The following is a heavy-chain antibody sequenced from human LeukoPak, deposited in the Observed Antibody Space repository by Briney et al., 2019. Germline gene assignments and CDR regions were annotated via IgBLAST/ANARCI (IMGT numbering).Heavy chain of an antibody. J-gene: IGHJ4*02. CDR2: IKSKTDGGTT. CDR1: RFTFSSAW. D-gene: IGHD2-2*01. CDR3: ATDVERYCSGSSCYFFDY. V-gene: IGHV3-15*01. Sequence: GGSLRLSCAGSRFTFSSAWMSWVRQAPGKGLEWVGRIKSKTDGGTTDYAAPVKGRFTISRDDSKNTLYLQMNSLKTEDTAVYYCATDVERYCSGSSCYFFDYWGQETLVTVSS.